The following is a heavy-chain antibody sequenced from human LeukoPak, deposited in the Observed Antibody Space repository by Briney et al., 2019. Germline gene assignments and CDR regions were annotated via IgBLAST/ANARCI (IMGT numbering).Heavy chain of an antibody. Sequence: SETLSLTCTVSGGSISSYSWSWIRQPPGKGLEWIGYVYYSGSTNYNPSLKSRVTMSVDTSKNHFSLRLSSVTAADTAVYYCARGPAKYYYYYYMDVWGKGTTVTVSS. J-gene: IGHJ6*03. V-gene: IGHV4-59*01. CDR2: VYYSGST. CDR1: GGSISSYS. D-gene: IGHD6-25*01. CDR3: ARGPAKYYYYYYMDV.